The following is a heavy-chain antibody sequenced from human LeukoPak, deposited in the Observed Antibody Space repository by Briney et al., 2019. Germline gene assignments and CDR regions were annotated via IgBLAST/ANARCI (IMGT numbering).Heavy chain of an antibody. Sequence: RPSETLSLTCAVSGGSISSSNWWSWVRQPPGKGLEWIGEIYHSGSTNYNPSLKSRVTISVDKSKNQLSLKLSSVTAADTAVYYCASEAYYYDSSGYYKYWGQGTLVTVSS. CDR3: ASEAYYYDSSGYYKY. V-gene: IGHV4-4*02. CDR1: GGSISSSNW. J-gene: IGHJ4*02. D-gene: IGHD3-22*01. CDR2: IYHSGST.